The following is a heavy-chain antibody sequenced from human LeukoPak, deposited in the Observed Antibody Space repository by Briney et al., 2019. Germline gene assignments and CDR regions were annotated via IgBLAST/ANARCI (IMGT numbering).Heavy chain of an antibody. J-gene: IGHJ5*01. V-gene: IGHV4-39*01. D-gene: IGHD2/OR15-2a*01. Sequence: PSETLSLTCTVSGGSISSSSYYWVWIRQPPGKGLEWIGSIYYSGSTYYNPPLKSRLTISIDTSKNQFSLKLSSVTAAHTGVYYCASRPLSTRGFVSWGQRTLVTVSS. CDR2: IYYSGST. CDR3: ASRPLSTRGFVS. CDR1: GGSISSSSYY.